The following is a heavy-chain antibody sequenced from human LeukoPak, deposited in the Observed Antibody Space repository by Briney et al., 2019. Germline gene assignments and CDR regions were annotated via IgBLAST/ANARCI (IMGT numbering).Heavy chain of an antibody. V-gene: IGHV3-23*01. J-gene: IGHJ4*02. Sequence: PGGSLRLSCAASGFTFSSYAMTWVRQAPGKGLEWVSAISGSGGNTYYADSVKGRFTISRDNSKNTLHLQMNSLRAEDTAVYYCASDSSSWGLFDHWGQGALVTVSS. CDR1: GFTFSSYA. D-gene: IGHD3-22*01. CDR3: ASDSSSWGLFDH. CDR2: ISGSGGNT.